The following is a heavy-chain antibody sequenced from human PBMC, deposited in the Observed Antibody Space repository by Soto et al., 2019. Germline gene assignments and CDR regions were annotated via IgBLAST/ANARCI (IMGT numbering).Heavy chain of an antibody. CDR1: GYTFPRYA. V-gene: IGHV1-3*01. Sequence: QVQLVQSGAEVKKPGASVKVSCKTSGYTFPRYALHWVRQAPGQRLEWMGWINPANGNTKYSQKSQGRVTFTRDTSASPAYMELSSLISEDTAVYYCARRVGLTSYFFGYYFDYWGQGTLVTVSS. CDR2: INPANGNT. CDR3: ARRVGLTSYFFGYYFDY. J-gene: IGHJ4*02. D-gene: IGHD3-9*01.